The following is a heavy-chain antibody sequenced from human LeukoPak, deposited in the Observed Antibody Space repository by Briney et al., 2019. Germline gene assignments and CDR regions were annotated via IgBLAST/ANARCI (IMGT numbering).Heavy chain of an antibody. CDR1: GYTFTSYY. Sequence: ASVKVSSKASGYTFTSYYMHWVRQAPGQGLEWMGVINPSGGSTNYAQNFQGRVTMTRDTSTSTVYMELSSLRSEDTAVYYCAGVRQQLVDYWGQGTLVTVSS. V-gene: IGHV1-46*01. J-gene: IGHJ4*02. D-gene: IGHD6-13*01. CDR2: INPSGGST. CDR3: AGVRQQLVDY.